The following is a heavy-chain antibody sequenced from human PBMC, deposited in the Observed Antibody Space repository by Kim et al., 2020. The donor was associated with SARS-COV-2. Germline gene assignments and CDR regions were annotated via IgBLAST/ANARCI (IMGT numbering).Heavy chain of an antibody. CDR1: GGSFSGYY. D-gene: IGHD3-10*01. CDR2: INHSGST. CDR3: AREKTSYYYGSGSYYRANWFDP. V-gene: IGHV4-34*01. Sequence: SETLSLTCAVYGGSFSGYYWSWIRQPPGKGLEWIGEINHSGSTNYNPSLKSRVTISVDTSKNQFSLKLSSVTAADTAVYYCAREKTSYYYGSGSYYRANWFDPWGQGTLVTVSS. J-gene: IGHJ5*02.